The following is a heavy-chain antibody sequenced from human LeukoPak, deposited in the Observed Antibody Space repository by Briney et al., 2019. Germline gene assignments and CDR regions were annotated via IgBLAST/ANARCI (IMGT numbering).Heavy chain of an antibody. CDR3: ARGGDDSSGYGYYYYYMDV. CDR2: IYHSGST. CDR1: GYSISGGYI. D-gene: IGHD3-22*01. Sequence: SETLSLTCTVSGYSISGGYIWGWLRQPPGKGLEWIGSIYHSGSTYYNPSLKSRVTISVDTSKNQFSLKLSSVTAAATAVYYCARGGDDSSGYGYYYYYMDVWGKGTTVTVSS. V-gene: IGHV4-38-2*02. J-gene: IGHJ6*03.